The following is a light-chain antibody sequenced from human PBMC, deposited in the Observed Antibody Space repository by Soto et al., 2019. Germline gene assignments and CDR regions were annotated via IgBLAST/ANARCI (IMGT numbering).Light chain of an antibody. CDR3: QQYNNWPPFT. CDR2: GAS. CDR1: QSVSRS. V-gene: IGKV3-15*01. J-gene: IGKJ3*01. Sequence: EIVMTQSPATLSGSPGERVTLSCRASQSVSRSLAWYQQKPGQAPRLLIYGASTRATGIPARFSGSGSGTEFTLTISSLQSEDFAVYYCQQYNNWPPFTFGPGTKVDIK.